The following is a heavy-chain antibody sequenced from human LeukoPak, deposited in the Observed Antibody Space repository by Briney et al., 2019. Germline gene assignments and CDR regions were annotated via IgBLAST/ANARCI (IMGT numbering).Heavy chain of an antibody. CDR3: AKGQATVPQSYFDY. J-gene: IGHJ4*02. Sequence: GGSLRLSCAASGFTFSSYGMHWVRQAPGKGLEWVAFIRYDGSNKYYADSVKGRFTISRDNSKNTLYLQMNSLRAEDTAVYYCAKGQATVPQSYFDYWGQGTLVTVSS. V-gene: IGHV3-30*02. CDR1: GFTFSSYG. D-gene: IGHD4-11*01. CDR2: IRYDGSNK.